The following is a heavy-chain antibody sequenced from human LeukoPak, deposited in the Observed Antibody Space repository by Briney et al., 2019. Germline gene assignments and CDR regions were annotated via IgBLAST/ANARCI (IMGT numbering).Heavy chain of an antibody. CDR3: ARDPDSSAFDY. CDR1: GYTFTSYY. J-gene: IGHJ4*02. Sequence: GASVKVSCKPSGYTFTSYYMHWVRQAPGQGLEWMGIINPSGGDTSYAQKFQGRVTTTRDPSTSTVYMEVVSLRPEDTALYYCARDPDSSAFDYWGQGAQVTVSS. V-gene: IGHV1-46*01. CDR2: INPSGGDT. D-gene: IGHD2-15*01.